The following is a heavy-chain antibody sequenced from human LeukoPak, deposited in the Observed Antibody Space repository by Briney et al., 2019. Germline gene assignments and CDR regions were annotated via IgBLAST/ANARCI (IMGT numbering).Heavy chain of an antibody. Sequence: SETLSLTCTVSGGSISSYYWSWIRQPPGKGLEWIGYMYYSGSTNYNPSLKSRVTISVDTSKNQFSLKLSSVTSADTAVYYCARGYGSGRYSHFDYWGQGTLVTVSS. CDR2: MYYSGST. V-gene: IGHV4-59*01. CDR3: ARGYGSGRYSHFDY. D-gene: IGHD3-10*01. J-gene: IGHJ4*02. CDR1: GGSISSYY.